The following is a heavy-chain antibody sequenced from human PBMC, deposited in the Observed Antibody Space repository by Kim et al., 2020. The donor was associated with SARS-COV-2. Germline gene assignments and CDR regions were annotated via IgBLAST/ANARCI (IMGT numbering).Heavy chain of an antibody. V-gene: IGHV1-2*06. J-gene: IGHJ4*02. D-gene: IGHD3-22*01. CDR2: INPNSGGT. CDR3: ASVPYDSSGLRGY. CDR1: GYTFTGYY. Sequence: ASVKVSCKASGYTFTGYYMHWVRQAPGQGLEWMGRINPNSGGTNYAQKFQGRVTMTRDTSISTAYMELSRLRSDDTAVYYCASVPYDSSGLRGYWGQGTLVTVSS.